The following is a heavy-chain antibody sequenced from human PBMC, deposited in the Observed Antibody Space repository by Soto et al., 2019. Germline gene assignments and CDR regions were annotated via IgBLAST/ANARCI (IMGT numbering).Heavy chain of an antibody. Sequence: FPFGSFSVRLIINDTRKGLEWVSAISGGGGSTYYADSVKGRFTISRDNSKNTLYLQMNSLRAEDTAVYYCAKDQYYYESSSHDRLGPAWGQGLLGTRSS. CDR2: ISGGGGST. J-gene: IGHJ5*02. V-gene: IGHV3-23*01. CDR3: AKDQYYYESSSHDRLGPA. D-gene: IGHD3-22*01. CDR1: FPFGSFS.